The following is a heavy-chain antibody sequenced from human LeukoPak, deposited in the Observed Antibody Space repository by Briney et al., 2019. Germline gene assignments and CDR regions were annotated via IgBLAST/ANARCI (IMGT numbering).Heavy chain of an antibody. D-gene: IGHD7-27*01. V-gene: IGHV1-8*03. CDR2: MNPNSGNT. CDR3: ARGSGDVYYYYYMDV. J-gene: IGHJ6*03. Sequence: ASVKVSCKASGYSFTNYDINWVRRATGQGLEWMGLMNPNSGNTGYGQKFQGRVTITTNTSINTAYMELSSLRSEDTAVYYCARGSGDVYYYYYMDVWGKGTTVTVSS. CDR1: GYSFTNYD.